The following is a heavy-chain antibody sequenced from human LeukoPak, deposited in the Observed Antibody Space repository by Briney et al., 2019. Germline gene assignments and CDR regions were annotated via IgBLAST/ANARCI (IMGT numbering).Heavy chain of an antibody. V-gene: IGHV1-3*01. D-gene: IGHD3-22*01. CDR3: ARCYYDSSGYYVFDY. Sequence: ASVKVSCKASGYTFTSYAMHWVRQAPGQRLEWMGWINAGNGNTKYSQKFQGRATITGDTSARTAYMELSSLRSEDTAVYYCARCYYDSSGYYVFDYWGQGTLVTVSS. CDR1: GYTFTSYA. CDR2: INAGNGNT. J-gene: IGHJ4*02.